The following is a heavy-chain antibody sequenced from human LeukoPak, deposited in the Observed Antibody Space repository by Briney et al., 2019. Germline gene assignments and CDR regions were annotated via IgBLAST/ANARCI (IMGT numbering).Heavy chain of an antibody. CDR2: IYSGGST. Sequence: GGSLRLSCAASGFTFSSYGMHWVRQAPGKGLEWVSVIYSGGSTYYADSVKGRFTISRDNSKNTLYLQMNSLRAEDTAVYYCARDEENYYGSGSYGAFDIWGQGTMVTVSS. V-gene: IGHV3-66*01. D-gene: IGHD3-10*01. CDR3: ARDEENYYGSGSYGAFDI. J-gene: IGHJ3*02. CDR1: GFTFSSYG.